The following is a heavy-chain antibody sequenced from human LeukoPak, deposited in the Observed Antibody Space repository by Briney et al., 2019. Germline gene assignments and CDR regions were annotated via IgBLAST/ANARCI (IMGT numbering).Heavy chain of an antibody. V-gene: IGHV1-69*04. D-gene: IGHD6-6*01. J-gene: IGHJ4*02. CDR2: IIPILGIA. CDR1: GGTFSSYA. CDR3: ARVGPWAARRQFDY. Sequence: ASVKVSCKASGGTFSSYAISWVRQAPGQGPEWMGRIIPILGIAKYAQKFQGRVTITADKSTSTAYMELSSLRSDDTAVYYCARVGPWAARRQFDYWGQGTLVTVSS.